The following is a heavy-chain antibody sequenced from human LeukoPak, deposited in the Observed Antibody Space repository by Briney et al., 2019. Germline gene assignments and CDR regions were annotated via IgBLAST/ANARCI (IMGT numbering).Heavy chain of an antibody. CDR2: IIPIFGTA. J-gene: IGHJ4*02. CDR3: ARAPPVMYSYGWYFDY. V-gene: IGHV1-69*05. D-gene: IGHD5-18*01. Sequence: SVKVSCKASGGTFSSNAISWVRQAPGQGLEWMGRIIPIFGTANYAQKFQGRVTITTDESTSTAYMELSSLRSEDTAVYYCARAPPVMYSYGWYFDYWGQGTLVTVSS. CDR1: GGTFSSNA.